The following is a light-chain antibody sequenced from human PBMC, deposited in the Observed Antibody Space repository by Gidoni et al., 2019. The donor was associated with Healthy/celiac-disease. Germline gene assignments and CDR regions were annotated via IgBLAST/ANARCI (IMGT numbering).Light chain of an antibody. V-gene: IGKV3-15*01. CDR2: GAS. CDR3: QQYNNWPPVLT. J-gene: IGKJ4*01. Sequence: EIVMTQSPATLSGSPGERATLSCRASQSVSSNLAWYQQKPGQAPRLLIYGASTRATGIPARFSGSGSGTEFTLTISSLQSEDFAVYYCQQYNNWPPVLTFGGGTKVEIK. CDR1: QSVSSN.